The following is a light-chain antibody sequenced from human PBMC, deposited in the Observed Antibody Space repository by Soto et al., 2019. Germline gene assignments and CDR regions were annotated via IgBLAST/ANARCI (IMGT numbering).Light chain of an antibody. V-gene: IGLV2-11*01. J-gene: IGLJ2*01. CDR1: SSDVGGYNF. CDR2: DVS. Sequence: QSALTQPRSVSGSPGQSVTISCTGTSSDVGGYNFVSWYQQHPGKAPKLMIYDVSKRPSGVPDRFSGSKSGNTASLTISGLQAEDEADYYCCSYEGSYTVGFGGGTKVTVL. CDR3: CSYEGSYTVG.